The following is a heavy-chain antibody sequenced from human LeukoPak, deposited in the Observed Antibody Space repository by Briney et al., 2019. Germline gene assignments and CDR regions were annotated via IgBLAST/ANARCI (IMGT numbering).Heavy chain of an antibody. CDR3: ARDYQASGWYYLDY. CDR1: GGSISSYY. V-gene: IGHV4-59*12. J-gene: IGHJ4*02. Sequence: SETLSLTCTVSGGSISSYYWSWIRQPPGKGLEWIGYIYYSGSTNYNPSLKSRVTISVDTSKNQFSLKLSSVTAADTAVYYCARDYQASGWYYLDYWGQGTLVTVSS. CDR2: IYYSGST. D-gene: IGHD6-19*01.